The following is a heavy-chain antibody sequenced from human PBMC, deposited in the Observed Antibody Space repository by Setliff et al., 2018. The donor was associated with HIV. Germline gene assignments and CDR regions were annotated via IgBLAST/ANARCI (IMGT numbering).Heavy chain of an antibody. Sequence: PSETLSLTCTVSGDSISTDYWTWIRQPLGKGLEWIGYIYNSASTSYNPSLKSRVTISVDTSKNQFSLKLSSVTAADTAVYYCARHSPSDYWGQGTLVTVSS. CDR1: GDSISTDY. V-gene: IGHV4-59*08. CDR2: IYNSAST. J-gene: IGHJ4*02. CDR3: ARHSPSDY.